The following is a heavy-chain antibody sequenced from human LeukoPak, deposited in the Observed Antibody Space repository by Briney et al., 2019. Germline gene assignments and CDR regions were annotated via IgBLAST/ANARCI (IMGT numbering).Heavy chain of an antibody. CDR1: GITFSSHW. V-gene: IGHV3-7*01. Sequence: GGSLRLSCAASGITFSSHWMSWVRQAAGKGLEWEANIKQDGSEKYYVDSVKGRFTISRDNAKNSLYLQMNSLRAEDTAVYYCARGIAGAWGFDYWGLGTLVTVSS. D-gene: IGHD6-13*01. CDR3: ARGIAGAWGFDY. J-gene: IGHJ4*02. CDR2: IKQDGSEK.